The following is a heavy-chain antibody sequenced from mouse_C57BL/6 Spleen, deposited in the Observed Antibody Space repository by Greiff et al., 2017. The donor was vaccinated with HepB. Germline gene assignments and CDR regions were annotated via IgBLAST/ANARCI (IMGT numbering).Heavy chain of an antibody. CDR3: ARVYYGSSYGWYVDV. J-gene: IGHJ1*03. Sequence: EVKLVESGGGLVKPGGSLKLSCAASGFTFSSYAMSWVRQTPEKRLEWVATISDGGSYTYYPDNVKGRFTISRDNAKNNLYLQMSHLKSEDTAMYYCARVYYGSSYGWYVDVWGTGTTVTVSS. D-gene: IGHD1-1*01. CDR2: ISDGGSYT. CDR1: GFTFSSYA. V-gene: IGHV5-4*03.